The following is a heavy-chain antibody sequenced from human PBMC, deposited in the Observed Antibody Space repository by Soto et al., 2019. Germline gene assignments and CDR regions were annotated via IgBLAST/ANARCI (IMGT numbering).Heavy chain of an antibody. Sequence: ASVKVSCKASGYTFTSYAMHWVRQAPGQRLEWMGWINAGNGNTKYSQKFQGRVTITRDTSASTAYIELSSLRSEDTAVYYCVREEPLEEKGYCSSTSCYWFDYWGQGTLVTVSS. J-gene: IGHJ4*02. D-gene: IGHD2-2*01. CDR2: INAGNGNT. V-gene: IGHV1-3*01. CDR1: GYTFTSYA. CDR3: VREEPLEEKGYCSSTSCYWFDY.